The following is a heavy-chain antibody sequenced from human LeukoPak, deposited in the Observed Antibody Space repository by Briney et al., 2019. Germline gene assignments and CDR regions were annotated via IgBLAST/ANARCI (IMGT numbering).Heavy chain of an antibody. Sequence: ASVKVSCKASGGTFSSYAISWVRQAPGQGLEWMGGIIPIFGTANYAQKFQGRVTITADESTSTAYMELSSLRSEDTAVYYCARELHPHSGYDSEAGYWGQGTLVTVSS. V-gene: IGHV1-69*13. CDR1: GGTFSSYA. J-gene: IGHJ4*02. D-gene: IGHD5-12*01. CDR2: IIPIFGTA. CDR3: ARELHPHSGYDSEAGY.